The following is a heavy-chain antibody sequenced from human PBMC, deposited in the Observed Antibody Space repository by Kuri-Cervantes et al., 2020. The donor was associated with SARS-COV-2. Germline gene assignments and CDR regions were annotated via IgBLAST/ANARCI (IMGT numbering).Heavy chain of an antibody. V-gene: IGHV1-68*01. J-gene: IGHJ4*02. D-gene: IGHD1-1*01. CDR3: ARALHLLQLERRWGARLGY. CDR2: ITLYNGNT. Sequence: ASVKVSCKASGYTFTCCSLHWLQQAPGQGLERMRWITLYNGNTNYAKKFQGRVTITRDMSLRTAYIELSSLRSEDSAVYYCARALHLLQLERRWGARLGYWGQGTLVTVSS. CDR1: GYTFTCCS.